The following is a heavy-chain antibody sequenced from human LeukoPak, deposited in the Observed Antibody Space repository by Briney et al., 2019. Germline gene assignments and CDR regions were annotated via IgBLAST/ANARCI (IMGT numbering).Heavy chain of an antibody. V-gene: IGHV3-43*01. D-gene: IGHD5-18*01. Sequence: GGSLRLSCAASGFTFDDYTMHWVRQAPGKGLEWVSLISWDGGSTYYADSVKGRFTISRDNSKNTLYLQMNSLRAEDTAVYYCAREARGYSYGNLFDYWGQGTLVTVSS. J-gene: IGHJ4*02. CDR3: AREARGYSYGNLFDY. CDR1: GFTFDDYT. CDR2: ISWDGGST.